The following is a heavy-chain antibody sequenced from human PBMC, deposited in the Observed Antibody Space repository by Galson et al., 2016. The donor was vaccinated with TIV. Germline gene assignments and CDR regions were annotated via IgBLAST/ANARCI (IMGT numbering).Heavy chain of an antibody. D-gene: IGHD1-1*01. Sequence: SVKVSCKASGYTFTTYIMHWVRQAPGQRLEWMGWIDAGNGNTKHSQKFQGRVTITRDTSASTAYMELSSLRSEDTAVYYCARDPGYFVYWGQGTLVTVSS. V-gene: IGHV1-3*01. CDR3: ARDPGYFVY. J-gene: IGHJ4*02. CDR1: GYTFTTYI. CDR2: IDAGNGNT.